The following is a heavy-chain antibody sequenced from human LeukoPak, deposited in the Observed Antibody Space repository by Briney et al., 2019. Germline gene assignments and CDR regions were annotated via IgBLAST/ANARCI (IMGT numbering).Heavy chain of an antibody. V-gene: IGHV4-59*12. D-gene: IGHD3-16*01. CDR3: ARRMGGSGRAFDI. CDR2: ISNSGST. J-gene: IGHJ3*02. Sequence: PSETLSLTCSVSGASISSYYWSWMRQPPGKGLEWIGYISNSGSTNYNPSLKSRVTISVDTSKNQFSLKLSSVTAADTAVYYCARRMGGSGRAFDIWGQGTMVTVSS. CDR1: GASISSYY.